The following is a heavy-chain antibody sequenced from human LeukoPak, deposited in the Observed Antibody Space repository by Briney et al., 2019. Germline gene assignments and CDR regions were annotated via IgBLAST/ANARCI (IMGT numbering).Heavy chain of an antibody. V-gene: IGHV3-66*01. D-gene: IGHD6-13*01. CDR3: ARVLSSWYSAAFDI. Sequence: GGSLRLSCAASGFTFSSYSMNWVRQAPGKGLEWVSVIYSGGSTYYADSVKGRFTISRDNSKNTLYLQMNSLRAEDTAVYYCARVLSSWYSAAFDIWGQGTMVTVSS. J-gene: IGHJ3*02. CDR1: GFTFSSYS. CDR2: IYSGGST.